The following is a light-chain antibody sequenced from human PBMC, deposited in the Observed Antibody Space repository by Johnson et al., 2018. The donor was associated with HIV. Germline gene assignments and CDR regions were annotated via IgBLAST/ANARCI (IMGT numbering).Light chain of an antibody. CDR1: SSKIGNNY. V-gene: IGLV1-51*02. J-gene: IGLJ1*01. CDR3: RTWDSSLNSYV. Sequence: QSVLTQPPSVSAAPGQKVTISCSGSSSKIGNNYVSWYQQLPGTAPKLLIYENNRRPSGTPDRFSGSKSGTSATLGITGLQTGDEADYYCRTWDSSLNSYVFGTGTKVTVL. CDR2: ENN.